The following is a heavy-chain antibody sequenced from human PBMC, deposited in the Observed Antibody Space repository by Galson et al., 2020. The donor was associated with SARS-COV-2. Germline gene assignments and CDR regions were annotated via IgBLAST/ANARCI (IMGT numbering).Heavy chain of an antibody. Sequence: GESLKISCAASGFTFSSYAMHWVRQAPGKGLEWVAVISYDGNNKYYADSVKGRFTISRDNSKNTLYLQMNSLRAEDTAVYYCAKTETITMVRAAWGQGTLVTVSS. J-gene: IGHJ4*02. CDR2: ISYDGNNK. D-gene: IGHD3-10*01. CDR1: GFTFSSYA. CDR3: AKTETITMVRAA. V-gene: IGHV3-30-3*02.